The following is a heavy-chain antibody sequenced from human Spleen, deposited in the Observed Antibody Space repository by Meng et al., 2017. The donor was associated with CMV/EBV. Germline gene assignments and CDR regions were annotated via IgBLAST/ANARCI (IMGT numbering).Heavy chain of an antibody. D-gene: IGHD1-7*01. CDR3: AHGHYNWNYPNWFDP. CDR2: IYWDDDK. V-gene: IGHV2-5*02. Sequence: QITLKESGPTLVKPTQTLTLTCSFSGFSLSTSGVGVGWIRQPPGKALEWLALIYWDDDKRYSPSLKSRLTITKDTSKNQVVLTMTNMDPVDTATYYCAHGHYNWNYPNWFDPWGHGTLVTVSS. J-gene: IGHJ5*02. CDR1: GFSLSTSGVG.